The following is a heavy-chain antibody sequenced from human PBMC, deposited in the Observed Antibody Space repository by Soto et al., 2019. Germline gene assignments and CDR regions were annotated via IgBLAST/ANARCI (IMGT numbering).Heavy chain of an antibody. V-gene: IGHV6-1*01. CDR3: ARGGFGVVVANFDS. D-gene: IGHD2-2*01. Sequence: SQTLSLTCAISGDSVSSNSAAWNWIRQSPSRGLEWLGRTYYRSRWYNDYAVSVKSRMTVNPGTSRNQFSLQLNSVTPEDTAVYYCARGGFGVVVANFDSWGQGTLVTVSS. CDR1: GDSVSSNSAA. J-gene: IGHJ4*02. CDR2: TYYRSRWYN.